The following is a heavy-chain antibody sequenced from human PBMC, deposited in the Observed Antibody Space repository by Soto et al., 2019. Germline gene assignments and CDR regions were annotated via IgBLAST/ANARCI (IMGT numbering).Heavy chain of an antibody. CDR2: ISYDGSNK. CDR3: AKEVSGWLIDYYYGMDV. CDR1: GFTFSSYG. V-gene: IGHV3-30*18. D-gene: IGHD6-19*01. J-gene: IGHJ6*02. Sequence: PGESLKISCAASGFTFSSYGMHWVRQAPGKGLEWVAVISYDGSNKYYADSVKGRFTISRDNSKNTLYLQMNSLRAEDTAVYYCAKEVSGWLIDYYYGMDVWGQGTTVTVSS.